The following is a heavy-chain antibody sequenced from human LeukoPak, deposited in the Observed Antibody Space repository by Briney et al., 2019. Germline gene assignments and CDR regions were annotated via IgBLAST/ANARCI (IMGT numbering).Heavy chain of an antibody. J-gene: IGHJ3*02. V-gene: IGHV4-39*01. CDR1: GGSISSGNYY. Sequence: PSETLSLTCTVSGGSISSGNYYWGWIRQPPGKGLEWIGSIYYSGTTYYNPSLKSRVTISVDTSKNQFSLRLSSVTAADTAVYYCAGLLYSSGWYSAFDIWGQGTMVTVSS. CDR2: IYYSGTT. CDR3: AGLLYSSGWYSAFDI. D-gene: IGHD6-19*01.